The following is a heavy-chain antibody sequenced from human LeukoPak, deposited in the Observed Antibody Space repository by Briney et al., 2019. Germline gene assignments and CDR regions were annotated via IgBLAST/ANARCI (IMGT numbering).Heavy chain of an antibody. D-gene: IGHD5-12*01. V-gene: IGHV4-39*01. J-gene: IGHJ4*02. CDR1: GGAISSSSYY. Sequence: SETLSLTCTVSGGAISSSSYYWGWIRQPPGKGLEWIGSIYYSGSTYYNPSLKSLVTISVDTSKNQFSLKLSSVTAADTAVYYCARHGSLRSPVGYWGQGTLVTVSS. CDR3: ARHGSLRSPVGY. CDR2: IYYSGST.